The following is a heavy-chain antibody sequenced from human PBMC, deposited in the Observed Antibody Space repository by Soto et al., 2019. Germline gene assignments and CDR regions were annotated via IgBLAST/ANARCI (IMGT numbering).Heavy chain of an antibody. CDR3: AKGSWIHHGSEGGNWLDP. J-gene: IGHJ5*02. D-gene: IGHD3-10*01. Sequence: EVQLLESGGDLVQPGGSLRLSCAASGVAFSNYDMNWVRQAPGKGLEWVSSISHIGIRRYYADSVKGLFTISRDNAKNTLYLKMNSLRVEDTAVYYSAKGSWIHHGSEGGNWLDPWGQGTLVTVSS. V-gene: IGHV3-23*01. CDR1: GVAFSNYD. CDR2: ISHIGIRR.